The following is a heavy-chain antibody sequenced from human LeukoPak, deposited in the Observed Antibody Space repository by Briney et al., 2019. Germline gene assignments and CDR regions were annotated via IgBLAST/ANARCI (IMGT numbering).Heavy chain of an antibody. J-gene: IGHJ4*02. V-gene: IGHV3-21*01. CDR3: ATPWGGVYYFDY. Sequence: GGSLRLSCAASGFTFSSYSMNWVRQAPGRGLEWVSSISSSSSYIYYADSVKGRCTLPRGNAQNSLLLQMNSLRAQDPAHDYWATPWGGVYYFDYWGQGTLVTVSS. CDR1: GFTFSSYS. D-gene: IGHD3-16*01. CDR2: ISSSSSYI.